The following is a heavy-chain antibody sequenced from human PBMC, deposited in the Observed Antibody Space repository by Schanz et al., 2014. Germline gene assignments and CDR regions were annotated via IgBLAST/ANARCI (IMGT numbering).Heavy chain of an antibody. CDR1: RYTFNTYG. V-gene: IGHV1-69*04. Sequence: QGQLVQSGPEVKEPGASVKVSCEASRYTFNTYGLNWVRQAPGQGLEWMGRIIPILGIANYAQKFQDKVTITADTSTTTAYMELSGLRSEDTAVYYCARDQSPYTNSSDVRYFDYWGQGSLVTVSS. J-gene: IGHJ4*02. CDR3: ARDQSPYTNSSDVRYFDY. D-gene: IGHD6-6*01. CDR2: IIPILGIA.